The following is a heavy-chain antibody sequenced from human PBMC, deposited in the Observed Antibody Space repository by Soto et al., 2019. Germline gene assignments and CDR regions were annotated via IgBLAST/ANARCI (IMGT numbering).Heavy chain of an antibody. D-gene: IGHD3-22*01. Sequence: EVQLKQSGGGLVQPGGSLRLSCVSSRLTFIGYWMCWVRQAPGSGLEWVATIRQDGGQMYYVDSVKGRFTITRDRAKNSLYLQMNSLTAEDTALYYCSTSGGYWGQGILVTVSS. J-gene: IGHJ4*02. CDR3: STSGGY. V-gene: IGHV3-7*03. CDR1: RLTFIGYW. CDR2: IRQDGGQM.